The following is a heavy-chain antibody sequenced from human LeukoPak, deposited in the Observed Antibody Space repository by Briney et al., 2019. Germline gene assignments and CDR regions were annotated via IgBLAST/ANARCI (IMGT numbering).Heavy chain of an antibody. Sequence: PGGSLRLSCAVSGFTSSSYAMSWVRQAPGKGLEWVSAISGSGGSTYYADSVKGRFTISRDNSKNTLYLQMNSLRAEDTAVYYCAKDRSGWPEGMDVWGKGTTVTVSS. CDR1: GFTSSSYA. V-gene: IGHV3-23*01. CDR3: AKDRSGWPEGMDV. J-gene: IGHJ6*04. CDR2: ISGSGGST. D-gene: IGHD6-19*01.